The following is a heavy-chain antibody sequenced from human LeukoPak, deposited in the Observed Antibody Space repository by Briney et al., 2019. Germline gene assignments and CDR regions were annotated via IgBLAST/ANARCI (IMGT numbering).Heavy chain of an antibody. V-gene: IGHV3-30*02. CDR2: IRYDGSNK. D-gene: IGHD4-17*01. CDR3: AREEGYGDYEGY. CDR1: GSTFSSYV. Sequence: GGSLRLSCAASGSTFSSYVMHWVRQAPGKGLEWVAFIRYDGSNKYYADSVKGRFTISRDNSKNSLYLQMNSLRAEDTAVYYCAREEGYGDYEGYWGQGTLVTVSS. J-gene: IGHJ4*02.